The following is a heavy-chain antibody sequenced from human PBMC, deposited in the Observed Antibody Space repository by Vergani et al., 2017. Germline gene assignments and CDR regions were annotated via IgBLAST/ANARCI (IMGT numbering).Heavy chain of an antibody. Sequence: EVQLVESGGGLVKPGGSLRLSCAASGFTFSSYSMNWVRQAPGKGLEWVSSISSSSSYIYYADSVTGRFTISRDNAKNSLYLQMNCLGAEDTAVYYCARGHYVWGSYRIVTFDYWGQGTLVTVSS. CDR3: ARGHYVWGSYRIVTFDY. CDR1: GFTFSSYS. V-gene: IGHV3-21*01. CDR2: ISSSSSYI. D-gene: IGHD3-16*02. J-gene: IGHJ4*02.